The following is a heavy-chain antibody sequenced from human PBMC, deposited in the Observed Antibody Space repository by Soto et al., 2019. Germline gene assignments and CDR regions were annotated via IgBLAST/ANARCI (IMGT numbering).Heavy chain of an antibody. V-gene: IGHV3-23*01. J-gene: IGHJ4*02. CDR3: AKDLVVGTTTGFDY. Sequence: EVQLLESGGGLVQPGGSLRLSCAASGFTFSNYALSWVRQAPGTGLEWVSGIRGSGGRTYYADSVKGRFTISRDNSKNTLYLQMNSLRAEDTAVYYCAKDLVVGTTTGFDYWGQGTLVTVSS. CDR1: GFTFSNYA. CDR2: IRGSGGRT. D-gene: IGHD3-22*01.